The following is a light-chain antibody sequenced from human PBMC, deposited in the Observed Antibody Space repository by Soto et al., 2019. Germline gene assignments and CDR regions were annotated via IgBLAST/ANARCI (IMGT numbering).Light chain of an antibody. CDR2: SNN. CDR1: SSNIGSNT. CDR3: AAWDDSLSSWV. J-gene: IGLJ3*02. V-gene: IGLV1-44*01. Sequence: QSVLTQPPSASGTPGQRVTISCSGSSSNIGSNTVNWYQQLPGTAPKLLIYSNNQRPSGFPDRFSGSKSGTSASLAISGLQSEDEADYYCAAWDDSLSSWVFGGGTKLTVL.